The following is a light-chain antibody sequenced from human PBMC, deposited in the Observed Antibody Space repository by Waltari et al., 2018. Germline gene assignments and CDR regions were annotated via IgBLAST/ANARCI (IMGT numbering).Light chain of an antibody. CDR2: GTS. CDR3: QSYDTSLSVV. V-gene: IGLV1-40*01. J-gene: IGLJ2*01. Sequence: QSVLTQPPSVSGAPGQRFSISCTGSGSTLGAGYDVPWYQQHPGKAPKLLIYGTSTRPPGVPDRFFGSQSGTSASLAITALQAEDEAEYYCQSYDTSLSVVFGGGTKLTVL. CDR1: GSTLGAGYD.